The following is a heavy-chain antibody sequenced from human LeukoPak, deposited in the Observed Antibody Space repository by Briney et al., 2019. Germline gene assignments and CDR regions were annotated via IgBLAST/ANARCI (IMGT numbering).Heavy chain of an antibody. Sequence: SGPTLVNPTQTLTLTCTFSGFSLSTSGMCVSWIRQPPGKALEWLARIDWDDDKYYSTSLKTRLTISKDTSKNQVVLTMTNMDLVDTATYYCARTPAFYYYMDVWGKGTTVTVSS. CDR1: GFSLSTSGMC. CDR3: ARTPAFYYYMDV. V-gene: IGHV2-70*11. CDR2: IDWDDDK. J-gene: IGHJ6*03.